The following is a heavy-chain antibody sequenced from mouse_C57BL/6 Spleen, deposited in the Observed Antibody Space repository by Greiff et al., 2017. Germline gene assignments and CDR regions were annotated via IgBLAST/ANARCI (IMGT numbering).Heavy chain of an antibody. Sequence: EVQVVESGGGLVKPGGSLKLSCAASGFTFSSYAMSWVRQTPEKRLEWVATISDGGSYTYYPDNVKGRFTISGDNAKNNLYLQMSHLKSEDTAMYYCAREGWLLPYFGYWGQGTTLTVSS. D-gene: IGHD2-3*01. CDR1: GFTFSSYA. CDR3: AREGWLLPYFGY. J-gene: IGHJ2*01. V-gene: IGHV5-4*01. CDR2: ISDGGSYT.